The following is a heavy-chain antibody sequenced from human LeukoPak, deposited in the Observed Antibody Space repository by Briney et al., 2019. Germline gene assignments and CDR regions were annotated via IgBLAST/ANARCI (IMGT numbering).Heavy chain of an antibody. Sequence: ASVKVSCKASGYTFTRYGISWVRQAAGQGLEWMGWISAYNGNTNYAQKLQGRVTMTTDTSTSTAYMELRSLRSYDTAVYYCASFFGELFSDYWGQGTLVTVSS. CDR1: GYTFTRYG. CDR2: ISAYNGNT. V-gene: IGHV1-18*01. J-gene: IGHJ4*02. D-gene: IGHD3-10*01. CDR3: ASFFGELFSDY.